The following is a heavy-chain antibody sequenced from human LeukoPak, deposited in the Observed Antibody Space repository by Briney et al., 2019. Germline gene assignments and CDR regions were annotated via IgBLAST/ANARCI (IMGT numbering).Heavy chain of an antibody. CDR2: IRTKVDSYAT. CDR1: GFIFSDFA. J-gene: IGHJ4*02. V-gene: IGHV3-73*01. Sequence: GGSLKLSCAASGFIFSDFAMHWVRQASGKGLEWVGRIRTKVDSYATTYAASVKGRFTVSRDDSKNTAYLEMNSLKSEDTAVYYCARPSSGFHFWGQGTLVTVSS. CDR3: ARPSSGFHF. D-gene: IGHD3-22*01.